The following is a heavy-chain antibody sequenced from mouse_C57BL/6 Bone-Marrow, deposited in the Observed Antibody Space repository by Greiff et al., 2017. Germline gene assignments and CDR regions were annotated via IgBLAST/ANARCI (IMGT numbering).Heavy chain of an antibody. D-gene: IGHD1-1*01. CDR2: IDPSDSYT. Sequence: QVQLQQPGAELVMPGASVKLSCKASGYTFTSYWMHWVKQRPGQGLEWIGEIDPSDSYTNYNQKFKGKSTLTVDKSSSTAYMQLSSLTSEDSAVYYCAREDYGISFAYWGQGNLVTVSA. CDR1: GYTFTSYW. V-gene: IGHV1-69*01. CDR3: AREDYGISFAY. J-gene: IGHJ3*01.